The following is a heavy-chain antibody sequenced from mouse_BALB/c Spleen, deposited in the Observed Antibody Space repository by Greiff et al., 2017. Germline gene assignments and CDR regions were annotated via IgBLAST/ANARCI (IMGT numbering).Heavy chain of an antibody. D-gene: IGHD2-14*01. Sequence: EVMLVESGGDLVKPGGSLKLSCAASGFTFSSYGMSWVRQTPDKRLEWVATISSGGSYTYYPDSVKGRFTISRDNAKNTLYLQMSSLKSEDTAMYYCARRYDDYFDYGGKGTTLTVSS. J-gene: IGHJ2*01. CDR1: GFTFSSYG. V-gene: IGHV5-6*01. CDR3: ARRYDDYFDY. CDR2: ISSGGSYT.